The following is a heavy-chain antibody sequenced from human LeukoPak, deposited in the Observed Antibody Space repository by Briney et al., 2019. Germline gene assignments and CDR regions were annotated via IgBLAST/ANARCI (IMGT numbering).Heavy chain of an antibody. V-gene: IGHV3-7*03. J-gene: IGHJ4*02. Sequence: GGSLRLSCSASGFTFSNYWMTWVRQSPGKGLEWVAIIKHDGSDKYCVDSVKGRFTISRDNAKNSLYLQMSSLRAEDTAVYYCARSGTVTTWNYWGQGTLVTVSS. CDR2: IKHDGSDK. D-gene: IGHD4-17*01. CDR1: GFTFSNYW. CDR3: ARSGTVTTWNY.